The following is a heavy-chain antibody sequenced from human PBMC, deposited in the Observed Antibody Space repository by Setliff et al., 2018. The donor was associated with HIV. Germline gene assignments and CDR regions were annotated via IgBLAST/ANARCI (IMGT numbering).Heavy chain of an antibody. CDR1: GFTLSSSW. Sequence: PGGSLRLSCAASGFTLSSSWMNWVRQAPGKGLEWVSSISSGGGFIYYADSVKGRFTISRDSTKNSLYLQMNSLRVDDTAVYYCARDSGPYHDYVWGTYRPIYFQHWGQGTLVTVSS. CDR2: ISSGGGFI. V-gene: IGHV3-21*06. D-gene: IGHD3-16*02. CDR3: ARDSGPYHDYVWGTYRPIYFQH. J-gene: IGHJ1*01.